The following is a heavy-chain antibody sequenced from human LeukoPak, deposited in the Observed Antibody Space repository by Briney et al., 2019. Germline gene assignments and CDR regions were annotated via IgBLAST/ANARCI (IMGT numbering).Heavy chain of an antibody. CDR1: GGSISSYY. J-gene: IGHJ3*02. D-gene: IGHD4-17*01. CDR2: IYYSGST. V-gene: IGHV4-59*08. CDR3: ARLGASRTDDYGEYVASDAFDI. Sequence: PSETLSLTCTVSGGSISSYYWSWIRQPPGKGLEWIGYIYYSGSTNYNPSLKSRVTISVDTSKNQFSLKLSSVTAADTAVYYCARLGASRTDDYGEYVASDAFDIWGQGTMVTVSS.